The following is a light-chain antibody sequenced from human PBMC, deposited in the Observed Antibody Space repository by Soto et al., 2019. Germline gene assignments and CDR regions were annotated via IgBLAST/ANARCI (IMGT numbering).Light chain of an antibody. CDR2: AAS. CDR1: QSISTY. V-gene: IGKV1-39*01. Sequence: DIQMTQSPSSLSASVGDRVTITCRASQSISTYLSWYQQKPGKAPNLLIYAASTLQSGVPSRFSGTGSGTDFTLTISTLQAEDYASYHCQQTYNNPRTFGPGTKVDIK. CDR3: QQTYNNPRT. J-gene: IGKJ3*01.